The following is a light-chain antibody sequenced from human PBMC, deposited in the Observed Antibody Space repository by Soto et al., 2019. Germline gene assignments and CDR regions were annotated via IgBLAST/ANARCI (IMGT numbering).Light chain of an antibody. CDR1: SSHIGSNT. V-gene: IGLV1-44*01. Sequence: QSVLTQPPSANGTPGQRVTISCSGSSSHIGSNTVNWYQQLPGTAPKLLIYSNNQRPSGVPDRFSGSKSGTSASLAISGLQSEDEADYYCAAWDDSLNGRYVFGTGTKVTVL. CDR2: SNN. J-gene: IGLJ1*01. CDR3: AAWDDSLNGRYV.